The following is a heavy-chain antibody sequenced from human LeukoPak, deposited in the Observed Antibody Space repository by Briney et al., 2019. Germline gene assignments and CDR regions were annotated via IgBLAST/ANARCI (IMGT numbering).Heavy chain of an antibody. CDR1: GYTFTSYG. J-gene: IGHJ4*02. CDR2: ISAYNGNT. D-gene: IGHD5-24*01. Sequence: ASVKVSCKASGYTFTSYGISWVRQAPGQGLEWMGWISAYNGNTNYAQKLQGRVTMTTDTSTSTAYMELRSLRSDDTAVYYCAMSVEMPPIPSFDYWGQGTLVTVSS. CDR3: AMSVEMPPIPSFDY. V-gene: IGHV1-18*01.